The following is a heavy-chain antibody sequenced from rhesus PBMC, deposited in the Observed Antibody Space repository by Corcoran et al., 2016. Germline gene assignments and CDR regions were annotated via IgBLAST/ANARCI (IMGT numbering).Heavy chain of an antibody. CDR1: GGSIRSNY. CDR3: ARDMRYSGLDY. D-gene: IGHD5-24*01. Sequence: QLQLQESGPGLVEPSETLSLTCAVSGGSIRSNYWRWIRHPPGKGLEWIGLISGSGATTHDNPALKSRATISTDTSKNQVYLKLSSVTAADTAVYYCARDMRYSGLDYWGQGVLVTVSS. CDR2: ISGSGATT. V-gene: IGHV4-173*01. J-gene: IGHJ4*01.